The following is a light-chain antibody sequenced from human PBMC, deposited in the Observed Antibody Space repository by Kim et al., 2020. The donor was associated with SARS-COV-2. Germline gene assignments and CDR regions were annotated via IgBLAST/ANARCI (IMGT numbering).Light chain of an antibody. Sequence: GNTGTLSCTRSSGSIASNYVQWYQQRPGSAPTTVIYEDNQRPSGVPDRFSGSIDSSSNSASLTISGLKTEDEADYYCQSYDSSNWVFGGGTQLTVL. CDR1: SGSIASNY. V-gene: IGLV6-57*03. CDR3: QSYDSSNWV. CDR2: EDN. J-gene: IGLJ7*01.